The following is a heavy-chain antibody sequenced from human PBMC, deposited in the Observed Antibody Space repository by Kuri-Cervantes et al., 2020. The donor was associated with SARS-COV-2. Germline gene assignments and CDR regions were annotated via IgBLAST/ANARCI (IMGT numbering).Heavy chain of an antibody. Sequence: SVKVSCKASGGTFSSYAISWVRQAPGQGLEWMGRIIPILGTANYAQKFQGRVTITADKSTSTAYMELSSLRSEDTAVYYCARDFIAAAGIDYWGQGTRGTGSS. CDR1: GGTFSSYA. D-gene: IGHD6-13*01. CDR3: ARDFIAAAGIDY. J-gene: IGHJ4*02. V-gene: IGHV1-69*04. CDR2: IIPILGTA.